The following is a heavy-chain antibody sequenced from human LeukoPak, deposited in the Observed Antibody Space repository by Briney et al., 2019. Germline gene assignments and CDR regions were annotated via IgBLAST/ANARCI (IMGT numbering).Heavy chain of an antibody. CDR3: ARAGTTKTTPKGIDY. V-gene: IGHV4-30-4*08. Sequence: SETLSLTCTVSGGSISSGDYYWSWIRQPPGKVLEWIGYIYYSGSTYYNPSLKSRVTISVDTSKNQFSLKLSSVTAADTAVYYCARAGTTKTTPKGIDYWGQGTLVTVSS. CDR2: IYYSGST. J-gene: IGHJ4*02. CDR1: GGSISSGDYY. D-gene: IGHD1-7*01.